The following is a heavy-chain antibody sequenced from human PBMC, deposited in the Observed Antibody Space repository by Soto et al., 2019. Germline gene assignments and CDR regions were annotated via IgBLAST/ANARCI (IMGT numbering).Heavy chain of an antibody. CDR1: GFTFSSFS. CDR2: ISYDGSNK. D-gene: IGHD6-19*01. Sequence: QVQLVESGGGVVQPGRSLRLSCAASGFTFSSFSLHWVRQAPGKGLEWLALISYDGSNKYNADSVKGRFAISRDNSKNTLYLQLNSLRPEDTAVYCCARTTAVAGTPEFEYWGQGTLVTVSS. J-gene: IGHJ4*02. V-gene: IGHV3-30*09. CDR3: ARTTAVAGTPEFEY.